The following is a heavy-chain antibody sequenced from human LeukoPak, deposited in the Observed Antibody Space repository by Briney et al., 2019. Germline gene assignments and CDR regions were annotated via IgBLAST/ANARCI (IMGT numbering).Heavy chain of an antibody. V-gene: IGHV5-51*01. CDR2: IYPGDSDT. CDR3: ARIYDSSGYYLNWFDP. J-gene: IGHJ5*02. Sequence: GESLKISCKGSGYSFTSYWISWVRQMPGKGLEWMGIIYPGDSDTRYSPSFQGQVTISADKSISTAYLQWSSLKASDTAMYYCARIYDSSGYYLNWFDPWGQGTLVTVSS. D-gene: IGHD3-22*01. CDR1: GYSFTSYW.